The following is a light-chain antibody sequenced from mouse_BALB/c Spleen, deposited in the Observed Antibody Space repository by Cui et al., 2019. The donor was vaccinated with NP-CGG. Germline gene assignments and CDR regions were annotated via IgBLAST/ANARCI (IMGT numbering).Light chain of an antibody. CDR2: GTN. CDR1: TGVVSTSNY. CDR3: ALWYSNHWV. J-gene: IGLJ1*01. V-gene: IGLV1*01. Sequence: QAVVTQESALTTSPGETVTLTCRSSTGVVSTSNYANWVQEKPDHLFTGLIGGTNNRAPGVPARFSGSLIGDKAALTITGAQTEDDALYFCALWYSNHWVFGGGTKLTVL.